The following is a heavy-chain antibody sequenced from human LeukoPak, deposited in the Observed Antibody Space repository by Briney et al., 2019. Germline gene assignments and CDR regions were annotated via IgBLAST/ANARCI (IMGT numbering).Heavy chain of an antibody. D-gene: IGHD3-22*01. V-gene: IGHV3-20*04. CDR1: GFTLDDYV. J-gene: IGHJ4*02. CDR2: IKWYGCST. Sequence: GGSLRLSCSASGFTLDDYVMIWLRQAPGKGLQWVSGIKWYGCSTVYADSVKGRFTISRDNAKNSVYLQMKSLRAEDTALYYCPRVSDSSSYYPIDYWGQGSLVTVSS. CDR3: PRVSDSSSYYPIDY.